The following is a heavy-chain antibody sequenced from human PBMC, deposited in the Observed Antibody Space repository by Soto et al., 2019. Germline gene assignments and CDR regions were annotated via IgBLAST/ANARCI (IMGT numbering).Heavy chain of an antibody. Sequence: QLQLQESGPGLVKPSETLSLTCTVSGGSISSSSYYWGWIRQPPGKGLEWIGSIYYSGSTYYNPSLESRVTISVDTSKNQFSLKLSSVTAADTAVYYCARRYCSSTSCYVGATYYYYYYMDVWGKGTTVTVSS. CDR2: IYYSGST. D-gene: IGHD2-2*01. V-gene: IGHV4-39*01. CDR3: ARRYCSSTSCYVGATYYYYYYMDV. CDR1: GGSISSSSYY. J-gene: IGHJ6*03.